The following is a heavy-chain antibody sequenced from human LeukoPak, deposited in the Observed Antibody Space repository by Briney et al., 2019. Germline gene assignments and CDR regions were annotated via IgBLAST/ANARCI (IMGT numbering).Heavy chain of an antibody. Sequence: SGPTLVKPTETLTLTCTVSGFSLSNARMGVSWIRQPPGKALEWLALIYWNDDKRYSPSLKSRLTITKDTSKNQVVLTMTNMDPVDTATYYCAHSDWDGFDYWGQGTLVTVSS. D-gene: IGHD1-26*01. CDR1: GFSLSNARMG. CDR2: IYWNDDK. V-gene: IGHV2-5*01. J-gene: IGHJ4*02. CDR3: AHSDWDGFDY.